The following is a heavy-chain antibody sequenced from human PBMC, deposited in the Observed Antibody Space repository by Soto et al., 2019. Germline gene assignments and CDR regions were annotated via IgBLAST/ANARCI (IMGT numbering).Heavy chain of an antibody. Sequence: GGSLRLSCAASGFTVSSYRMSWVRQAPGKGLEWISVIYSAGSADFADSVKGRFTISRDNSKNTLYLQMNSLRAEDTAVYYCARDAGYCISTSCLPENYYYYGMDVWGQGTTVTVSS. CDR1: GFTVSSYR. CDR3: ARDAGYCISTSCLPENYYYYGMDV. CDR2: IYSAGSA. V-gene: IGHV3-66*01. J-gene: IGHJ6*02. D-gene: IGHD2-2*01.